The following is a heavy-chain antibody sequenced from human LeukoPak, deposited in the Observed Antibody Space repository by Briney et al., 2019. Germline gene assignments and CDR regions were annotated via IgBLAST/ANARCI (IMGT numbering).Heavy chain of an antibody. J-gene: IGHJ4*02. CDR1: GYTFTGYY. D-gene: IGHD4-17*01. Sequence: GASVKVSCTASGYTFTGYYMHWVRQAPGQGLEWMGWINPNSGGTNYAQKFQGRVTMTRDTSISTAYMELSRLRSGDTAVYYCARDRGTVTIFDSWGQGTLVTVSS. CDR2: INPNSGGT. CDR3: ARDRGTVTIFDS. V-gene: IGHV1-2*02.